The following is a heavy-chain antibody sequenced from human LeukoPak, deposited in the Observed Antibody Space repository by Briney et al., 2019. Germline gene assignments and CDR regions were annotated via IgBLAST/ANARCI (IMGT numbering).Heavy chain of an antibody. CDR3: ARKTKQWLAAYYFDY. CDR2: IYYSGST. CDR1: GGSISSYY. J-gene: IGHJ4*02. V-gene: IGHV4-39*01. Sequence: SETLSLTCTVSGGSISSYYWGWIRQPPGKGLEWIGSIYYSGSTYYNPSLKSRVTISVDTSKNQFSLKLSSVTAADTAVYYCARKTKQWLAAYYFDYWGQGTLVTVSS. D-gene: IGHD6-19*01.